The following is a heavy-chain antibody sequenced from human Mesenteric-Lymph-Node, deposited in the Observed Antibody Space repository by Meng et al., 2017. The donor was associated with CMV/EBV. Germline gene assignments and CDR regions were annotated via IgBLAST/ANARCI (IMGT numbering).Heavy chain of an antibody. CDR1: FTFSSYA. CDR2: ISGSDGST. J-gene: IGHJ4*02. CDR3: AKDPFSPRRDSGGFFDY. V-gene: IGHV3-23*01. Sequence: FTFSSYAMNWVRQAPGKGLEWVSVISGSDGSTYYADSVKGRFTITRDNSKKTLYLQMNSLGAEDTAVYYCAKDPFSPRRDSGGFFDYWGQGILVTVSS. D-gene: IGHD4-17*01.